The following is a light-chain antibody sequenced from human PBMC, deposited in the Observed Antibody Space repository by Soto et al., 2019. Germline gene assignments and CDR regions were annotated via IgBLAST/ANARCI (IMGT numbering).Light chain of an antibody. J-gene: IGKJ1*01. V-gene: IGKV3-20*01. CDR1: QSVSRSY. CDR2: GAS. CDR3: QQYGSSPPWT. Sequence: EIVLTQSPGTLSLSPGERATLSCRASQSVSRSYLAWYQQKPGQAPRLLIYGASSRATGIPDRFRGSGSGTDFTLTISRLEPEDFAVYYCQQYGSSPPWTFGQGTKVEIK.